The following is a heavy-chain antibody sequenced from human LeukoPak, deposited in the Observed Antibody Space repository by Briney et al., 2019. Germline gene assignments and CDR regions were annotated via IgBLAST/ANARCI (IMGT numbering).Heavy chain of an antibody. D-gene: IGHD4-17*01. CDR2: IRSKAHRYAT. CDR1: GFTFNGSA. V-gene: IGHV3-73*01. CDR3: TTRHYGDYVVDN. J-gene: IGHJ4*02. Sequence: PGGSLRLSCATSGFTFNGSALHWVRQASGQGLEWVGRIRSKAHRYATAYAASVKGRFTVSRDDSKNMAYLQMNSLKTEDTAIYYCTTRHYGDYVVDNWGQGTLVTVSS.